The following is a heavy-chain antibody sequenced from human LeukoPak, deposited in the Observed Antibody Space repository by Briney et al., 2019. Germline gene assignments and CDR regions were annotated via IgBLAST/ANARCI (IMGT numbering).Heavy chain of an antibody. CDR2: ISGSGGST. D-gene: IGHD3-22*01. CDR1: GFTFSSYA. V-gene: IGHV3-23*01. CDR3: ARDQNYYDSSGYYFDY. Sequence: QPGGSLRLSCAASGFTFSSYAMSWVRQAPGKGLEWVSAISGSGGSTYYADSVKGRFTISRDNSKNTLYLQMNSLRAEDTAVYYCARDQNYYDSSGYYFDYWGQGTLVTVSS. J-gene: IGHJ4*02.